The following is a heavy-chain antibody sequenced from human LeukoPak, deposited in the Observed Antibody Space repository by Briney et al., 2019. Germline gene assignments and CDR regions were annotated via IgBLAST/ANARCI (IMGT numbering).Heavy chain of an antibody. J-gene: IGHJ6*02. CDR1: GGSISNNGYS. CDR3: ARAVPARDYTMDV. Sequence: SQTLSLTCAVSGGSISNNGYSWSWIRQPPGKGLEWIGYIYHSGSTYYNPSLKGRVTISVDRSKNQFSLRLNSVTAADTAVYYCARAVPARDYTMDVWGQGTTVTVSS. D-gene: IGHD2-2*01. V-gene: IGHV4-30-2*01. CDR2: IYHSGST.